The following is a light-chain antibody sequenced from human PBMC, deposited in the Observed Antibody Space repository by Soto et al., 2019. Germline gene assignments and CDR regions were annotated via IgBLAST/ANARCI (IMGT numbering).Light chain of an antibody. J-gene: IGKJ4*01. CDR3: QMCDSAHALT. V-gene: IGKV1-27*01. CDR1: QDIRKY. CDR2: GAS. Sequence: DIQMTQSPSSLSASVGDRVTITGRASQDIRKYVAWYQQKSGKVPQVLIYGASTLQSGVPSRFSGSGSGTEFSLIISNLQPEDAATYYCQMCDSAHALTFGGGTRVEIK.